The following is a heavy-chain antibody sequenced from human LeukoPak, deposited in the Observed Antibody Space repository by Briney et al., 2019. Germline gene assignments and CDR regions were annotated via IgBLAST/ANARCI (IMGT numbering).Heavy chain of an antibody. CDR1: GYTFSGYY. V-gene: IGHV1-46*03. CDR3: ARDGLDCSGGSSSPQYYFDY. J-gene: IGHJ4*02. CDR2: INPSGGST. Sequence: ASVKVSCKASGYTFSGYYMHWVRQAPGQGLEWMGIINPSGGSTSYAQKFQGRVTMTRDTSTSTVYMELSSLRSEDTAVYYCARDGLDCSGGSSSPQYYFDYWGQGTLVTVPS. D-gene: IGHD2-15*01.